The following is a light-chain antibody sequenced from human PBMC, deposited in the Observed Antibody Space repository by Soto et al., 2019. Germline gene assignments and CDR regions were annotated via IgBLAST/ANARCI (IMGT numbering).Light chain of an antibody. J-gene: IGKJ2*01. V-gene: IGKV3-15*01. CDR2: GAS. Sequence: EIVMTQSPATLSVSLGDRATLSCRASQSVSTYLAWYQQKPGQAPRLLIYGASTRATGIPARFSGSGSETDFTLTISSLQSEDFAVYYCQRYDSWPPSYTFGQGTKLEIK. CDR3: QRYDSWPPSYT. CDR1: QSVSTY.